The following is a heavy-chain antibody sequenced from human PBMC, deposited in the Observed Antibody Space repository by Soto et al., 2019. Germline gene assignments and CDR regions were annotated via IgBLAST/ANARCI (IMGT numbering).Heavy chain of an antibody. D-gene: IGHD3-22*01. CDR3: ASRGRDYYDSSGPVDY. CDR1: GFTFSSYA. V-gene: IGHV3-30-3*01. J-gene: IGHJ4*02. Sequence: GGSLRLSCAASGFTFSSYAMHWVRQAPGKGLEWVAVISYDGSNKYYADSVKGRFTISRDNSKNTLYLQMNSLRAEDTAVYYCASRGRDYYDSSGPVDYWGQGTLVTVSS. CDR2: ISYDGSNK.